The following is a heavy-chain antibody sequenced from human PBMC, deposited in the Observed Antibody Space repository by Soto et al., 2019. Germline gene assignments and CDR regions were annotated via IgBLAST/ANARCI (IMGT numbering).Heavy chain of an antibody. V-gene: IGHV1-69*06. J-gene: IGHJ6*02. CDR2: IIPLHNTS. CDR3: ASWSNWNPLYYDGLDV. D-gene: IGHD1-20*01. CDR1: GGAFNNYA. Sequence: QVQLLQSGAEVKKPGSSVKVSCKVSGGAFNNYALNWVRHGPGQGLEWLGGIIPLHNTSNYSLKFLGRVTVTSDISSTTFYMELNSLTSDDTATYYCASWSNWNPLYYDGLDVWGQGNTVTVSS.